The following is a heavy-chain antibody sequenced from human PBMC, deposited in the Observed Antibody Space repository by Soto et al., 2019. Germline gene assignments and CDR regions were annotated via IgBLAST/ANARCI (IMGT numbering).Heavy chain of an antibody. CDR3: ARGYHSSGFPPLVDY. V-gene: IGHV1-46*01. Sequence: QVQLVQSGAEVKKPGASVKVSCKASGYTFTSYYMHWVRQAPGQGLEWMGIINPSGGSTSYAQKFQGRFTMTRDTSTSTVYMELSSLRSEDTAVYYCARGYHSSGFPPLVDYWGQGTLVTVSS. CDR2: INPSGGST. D-gene: IGHD3-22*01. J-gene: IGHJ4*02. CDR1: GYTFTSYY.